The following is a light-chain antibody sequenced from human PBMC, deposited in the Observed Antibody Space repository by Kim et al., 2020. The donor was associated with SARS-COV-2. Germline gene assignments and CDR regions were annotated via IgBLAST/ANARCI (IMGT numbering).Light chain of an antibody. J-gene: IGLJ2*01. CDR1: SSDVGRYNS. CDR2: DVT. CDR3: CSYAGRYTWI. V-gene: IGLV2-11*01. Sequence: QSALTQPRSVSGSPGQSVTISCTGTSSDVGRYNSVSWYQQHPGKAPKLMISDVTDRPSGVPDRFSGFKSGNTASLTISGLQAEDGADYYCCSYAGRYTWIFGGGTKLTVL.